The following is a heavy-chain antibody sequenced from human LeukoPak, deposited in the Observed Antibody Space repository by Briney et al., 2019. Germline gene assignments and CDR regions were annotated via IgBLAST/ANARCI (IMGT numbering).Heavy chain of an antibody. CDR1: GYTFTGYY. V-gene: IGHV1-2*02. D-gene: IGHD3-10*01. Sequence: EASVKVSCKASGYTFTGYYMHWLRQAPGQGLEWMGWINPNSGGTNYAQKFQGRVTMTRDTSISTAYMELSGLRSDDTAVYFCTRGGDDEGPNYFDYWGQGTLVTVSS. CDR3: TRGGDDEGPNYFDY. J-gene: IGHJ4*02. CDR2: INPNSGGT.